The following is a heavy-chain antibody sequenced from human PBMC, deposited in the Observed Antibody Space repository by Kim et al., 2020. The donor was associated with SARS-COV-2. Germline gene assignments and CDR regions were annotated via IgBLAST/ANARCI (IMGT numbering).Heavy chain of an antibody. D-gene: IGHD3-22*01. J-gene: IGHJ4*02. V-gene: IGHV3-74*01. CDR3: ARGPYYYDSSGYYYFDY. CDR1: GFTFSSYW. Sequence: GGSLRLSCAASGFTFSSYWMHWVRQAPGKGLVWVSRINSDGSSTSYADSVKGRFTISRDNAKNTLYLQMNSLRAEDTAVYYCARGPYYYDSSGYYYFDYWGQGTLVTVSS. CDR2: INSDGSST.